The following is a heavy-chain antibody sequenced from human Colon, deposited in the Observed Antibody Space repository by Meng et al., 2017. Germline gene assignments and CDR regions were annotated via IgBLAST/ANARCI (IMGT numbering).Heavy chain of an antibody. D-gene: IGHD3-22*01. CDR2: VYRSGST. V-gene: IGHV4-4*02. J-gene: IGHJ4*02. CDR3: ARRVQYSSGYYYFDF. CDR1: AGYLISMNW. Sequence: QLLESSPVLVRSSWSPSCTCVVSAGYLISMNWWSWVRQGPGKGLEWIGEVYRSGSTNYNPSLKSRVTISIDTSKNELSLKLTSVTAADTALYYCARRVQYSSGYYYFDFWGQGTLVTVSS.